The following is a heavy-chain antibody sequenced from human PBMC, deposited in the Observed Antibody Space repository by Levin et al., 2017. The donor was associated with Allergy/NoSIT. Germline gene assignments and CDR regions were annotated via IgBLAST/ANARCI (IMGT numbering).Heavy chain of an antibody. Sequence: GGSLRLSCAASGFTFSSYGMHWVRQAPGKGLEWVAVISYDGSNKYYADSVKGRFTISRDNSKNTLYLQMNSLRAEDTAVYYCAKDGYYDFWSGYYTPTCFDYWGQGTLVTVSS. CDR2: ISYDGSNK. D-gene: IGHD3-3*01. J-gene: IGHJ4*02. V-gene: IGHV3-30*18. CDR3: AKDGYYDFWSGYYTPTCFDY. CDR1: GFTFSSYG.